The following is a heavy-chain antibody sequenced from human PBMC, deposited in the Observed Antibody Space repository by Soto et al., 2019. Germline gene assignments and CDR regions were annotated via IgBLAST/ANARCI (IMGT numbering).Heavy chain of an antibody. J-gene: IGHJ6*02. D-gene: IGHD3-22*01. Sequence: QVQLVQSGAEVKKPGSSVKVSCKASGGTFSSYAISWVRQAPGQGLEWMGGIIPIFGTANYAQKFQGRVTITADESTSTAYMELSSLRSEDTAVYYCARDHRDYDSSCYYLNYYGMDVWGQGTTVTVSS. CDR2: IIPIFGTA. CDR3: ARDHRDYDSSCYYLNYYGMDV. CDR1: GGTFSSYA. V-gene: IGHV1-69*01.